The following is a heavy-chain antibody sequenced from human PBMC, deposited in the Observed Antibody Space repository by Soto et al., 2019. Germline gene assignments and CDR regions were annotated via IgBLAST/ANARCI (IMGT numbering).Heavy chain of an antibody. CDR1: EFNFRGYA. V-gene: IGHV3-30*18. J-gene: IGHJ4*02. CDR3: AKDLGYGNFGFDY. CDR2: ISYDGSDT. Sequence: PGGSLRLSCAASEFNFRGYAMHWVRQAPGKGLDWVALISYDGSDTYYIDSVKGRFTISRDNSNSTLYLQMNDLRVEDTAVYYCAKDLGYGNFGFDYWGQGTLVTVSS. D-gene: IGHD3-16*01.